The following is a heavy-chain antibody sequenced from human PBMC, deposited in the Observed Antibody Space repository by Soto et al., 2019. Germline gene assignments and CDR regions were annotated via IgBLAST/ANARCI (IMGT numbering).Heavy chain of an antibody. V-gene: IGHV4-39*01. CDR3: ATTYSSGWSTYYYYYYGMDV. CDR2: IYYSGST. Sequence: PSETLSLTCTVSGGSISSSSYYWGWIRQPPGKGLEWIGSIYYSGSTYYNPSLKSRVTISVDTSKNQFSLKLSSVTAADTAVYYCATTYSSGWSTYYYYYYGMDVWGQGTTVTVSS. CDR1: GGSISSSSYY. D-gene: IGHD6-19*01. J-gene: IGHJ6*02.